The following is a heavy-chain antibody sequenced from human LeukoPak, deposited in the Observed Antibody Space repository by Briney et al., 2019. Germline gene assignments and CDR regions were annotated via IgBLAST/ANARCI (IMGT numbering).Heavy chain of an antibody. Sequence: GGSLRLSCAASGFTFSSYAMSWVRQAPGKGLEWVSAISGSGGSTYYADSVKGWFTISRDNSKNTLYLQMNSLRAEDTAVYYCASFHGYSYGYDYWGQGTLVTVSS. J-gene: IGHJ4*02. V-gene: IGHV3-23*01. D-gene: IGHD5-18*01. CDR2: ISGSGGST. CDR3: ASFHGYSYGYDY. CDR1: GFTFSSYA.